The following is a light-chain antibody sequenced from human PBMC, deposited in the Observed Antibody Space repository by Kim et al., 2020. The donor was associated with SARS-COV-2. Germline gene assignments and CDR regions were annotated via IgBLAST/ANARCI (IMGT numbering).Light chain of an antibody. CDR1: QSISSW. V-gene: IGKV1D-16*01. CDR2: AAS. J-gene: IGKJ1*01. CDR3: QQYDHDPRT. Sequence: DIQMTQSPSLVSASVGDTVTITCRASQSISSWLAWYQQKPEKAPKSLIYAASSLQSGVPSRFSGSGSGTHFTLTINSLQPEDFATYYCQQYDHDPRTFGQGTKVDIK.